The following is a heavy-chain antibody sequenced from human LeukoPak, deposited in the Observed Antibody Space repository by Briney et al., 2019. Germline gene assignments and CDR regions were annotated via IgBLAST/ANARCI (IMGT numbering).Heavy chain of an antibody. CDR1: GGTFSSYA. V-gene: IGHV1-69*05. J-gene: IGHJ4*02. CDR3: ASSYSSSWPNFDY. D-gene: IGHD6-13*01. Sequence: SVKASCKASGGTFSSYAISWVRQAPGQGLEWMGGIIPIFGTANYAQKFQGRVTITTDESTSTAYMELSSLRSEDTAVYYCASSYSSSWPNFDYWGQGTLVTVSS. CDR2: IIPIFGTA.